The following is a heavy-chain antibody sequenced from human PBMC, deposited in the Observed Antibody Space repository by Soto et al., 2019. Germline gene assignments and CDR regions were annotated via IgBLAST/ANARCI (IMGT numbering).Heavy chain of an antibody. CDR2: ISPANGDK. V-gene: IGHV1-18*01. Sequence: QVELMQSVPEVKRPGTSVKVSCKASGYTFITSGSNWVRQTPGQPLELLGRISPANGDKKYAQKGKNRVILTYETSTDTVNMELTNLRSEDTAVYFCARGRYFATTHRQWWYFEFWGRGTPVSVSS. D-gene: IGHD6-19*01. J-gene: IGHJ2*01. CDR1: GYTFITSG. CDR3: ARGRYFATTHRQWWYFEF.